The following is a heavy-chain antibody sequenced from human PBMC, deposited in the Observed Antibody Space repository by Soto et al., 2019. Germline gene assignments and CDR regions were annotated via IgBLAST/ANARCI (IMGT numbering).Heavy chain of an antibody. D-gene: IGHD3-16*01. V-gene: IGHV4-39*01. CDR2: MYYSGAT. CDR1: GGSISSNSYY. Sequence: SSETLSLTCTVSGGSISSNSYYWDWIRQPPGKGLEWIGSMYYSGATYHNPSLQSRVTISVDTSKNQFSLHLSSVTAADTAVYYCARHAAYDSVWGKSDGSDYWGQGTLVTVYS. J-gene: IGHJ4*02. CDR3: ARHAAYDSVWGKSDGSDY.